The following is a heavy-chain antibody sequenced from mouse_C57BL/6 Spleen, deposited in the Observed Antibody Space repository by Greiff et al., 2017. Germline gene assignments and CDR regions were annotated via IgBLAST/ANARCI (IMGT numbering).Heavy chain of an antibody. Sequence: VQLQQSGAELVRPGASVTLSCKASGYTFTDYEMHWVKQTPVHGLEWIGAIDPETGGTGYNQKFKGKAILTADKSSSTAYMELRSLTSEDSAVYYCTRGMGYAYAMDYWGQGTSVTVSS. CDR1: GYTFTDYE. V-gene: IGHV1-15*01. CDR3: TRGMGYAYAMDY. J-gene: IGHJ4*01. CDR2: IDPETGGT. D-gene: IGHD2-2*01.